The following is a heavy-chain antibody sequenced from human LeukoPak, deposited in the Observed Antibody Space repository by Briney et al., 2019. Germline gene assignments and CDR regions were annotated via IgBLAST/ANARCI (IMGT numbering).Heavy chain of an antibody. J-gene: IGHJ6*03. Sequence: SETLSLTCSVSGGSISSSSYYWGWLRQPPGRGLEWIGSMYYSGSTYYNPSLKSRVTISVDTSKTQFSLKLSSVTAADTAVYYCARHPNYYYYYMDVWGKGTTVTISS. CDR1: GGSISSSSYY. CDR3: ARHPNYYYYYMDV. CDR2: MYYSGST. V-gene: IGHV4-39*01.